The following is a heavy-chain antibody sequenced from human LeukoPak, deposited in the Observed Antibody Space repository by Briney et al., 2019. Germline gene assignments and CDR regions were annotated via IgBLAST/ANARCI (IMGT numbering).Heavy chain of an antibody. CDR1: GGSISSGGYY. V-gene: IGHV4-31*03. J-gene: IGHJ4*02. D-gene: IGHD3-22*01. CDR3: ARENRYYYESSGYYYDY. Sequence: SETLSLTCTVSGGSISSGGYYWSWIRQHPGKGLEWIGYIYYSGSTYYNPSLKSRVTISVDTSKNQFSLKLSSVTAADTAVYYCARENRYYYESSGYYYDYWGQGTLVTVSS. CDR2: IYYSGST.